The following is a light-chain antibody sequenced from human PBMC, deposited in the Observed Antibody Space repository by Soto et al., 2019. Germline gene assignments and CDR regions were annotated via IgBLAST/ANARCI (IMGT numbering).Light chain of an antibody. CDR3: QQYSHYTS. CDR1: QRVSSW. Sequence: DIQMTQSPYTLSASVGDRVTITCRASQRVSSWLAWYQHKPGKAPKLLISKASSLQSGVPSRFSGSGSGTEFTLTISSLQPDDSATYYCQQYSHYTSFGQGTKLELK. J-gene: IGKJ2*01. V-gene: IGKV1-5*03. CDR2: KAS.